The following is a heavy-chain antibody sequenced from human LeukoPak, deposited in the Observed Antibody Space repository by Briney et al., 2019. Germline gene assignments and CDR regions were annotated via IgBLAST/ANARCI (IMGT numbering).Heavy chain of an antibody. V-gene: IGHV1-18*01. CDR2: ISAYNGNT. CDR3: ARRGSPWDIVVVPAAPIGDAFDI. CDR1: GYTFTSYG. Sequence: ASVKVSCKASGYTFTSYGISWVRQAPGQGLEWMGWISAYNGNTNYAQKLQGRVTVTTDTSTSTAYMELRSLRSDDTAVYYCARRGSPWDIVVVPAAPIGDAFDIWGQGIMVTVSS. D-gene: IGHD2-2*01. J-gene: IGHJ3*02.